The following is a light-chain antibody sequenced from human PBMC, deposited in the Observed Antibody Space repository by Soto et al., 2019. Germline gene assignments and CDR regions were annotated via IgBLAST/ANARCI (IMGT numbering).Light chain of an antibody. V-gene: IGLV2-14*01. CDR2: EVT. CDR3: SCCSNVNTRACV. CDR1: SGDIGSYNR. J-gene: IGLJ1*01. Sequence: QSALTQPASVSGSPGQSITISCTGTSGDIGSYNRVSWYQQHPGKAPKLIIYEVTERPSGVSNRFSGSKSGNTASLTISGLQAEDEDESYCSCCSNVNTRACVFGTGTKLTVL.